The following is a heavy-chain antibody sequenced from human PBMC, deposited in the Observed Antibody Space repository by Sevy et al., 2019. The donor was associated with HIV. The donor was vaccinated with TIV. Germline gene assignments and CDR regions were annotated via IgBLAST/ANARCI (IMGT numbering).Heavy chain of an antibody. D-gene: IGHD6-13*01. V-gene: IGHV3-72*01. Sequence: GGSLRLSCAASGFTFSDNYMEWVRQAPGKGLEWVGRTRNKADSYTTEYAASVKGRFTISRDDSKNSLYLQMNSLKTEDTAVYYCATHAAIAAAGRVFDYWGQGSLVTVSS. CDR2: TRNKADSYTT. J-gene: IGHJ4*02. CDR3: ATHAAIAAAGRVFDY. CDR1: GFTFSDNY.